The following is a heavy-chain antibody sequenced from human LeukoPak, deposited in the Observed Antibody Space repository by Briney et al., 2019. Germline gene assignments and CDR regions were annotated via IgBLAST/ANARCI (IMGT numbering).Heavy chain of an antibody. V-gene: IGHV3-23*01. CDR2: ISGSGSSA. Sequence: GGSVRLSCAASGFTFSSYAISWVRQAPGEGLEWVSGISGSGSSAYYADSVKGRFTISRDNSKNTLYLQMNSLRAEDTAVYYCAKGYGGYDPFAYWGQGTLVPVSS. CDR1: GFTFSSYA. CDR3: AKGYGGYDPFAY. D-gene: IGHD5-12*01. J-gene: IGHJ4*02.